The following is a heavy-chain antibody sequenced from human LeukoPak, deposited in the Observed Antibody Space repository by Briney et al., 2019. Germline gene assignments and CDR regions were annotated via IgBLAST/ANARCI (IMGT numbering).Heavy chain of an antibody. V-gene: IGHV3-15*01. J-gene: IGHJ4*02. Sequence: GGSLRLSCAGSGITFTNTWMTWVRQAPGKGLEWIGLIKSKTDGGTTDYAAPVKGRFTISRDDSKNTLYLQMDSLETEDTAVYFCVADVPNVRDYVPIDYWGQGTLVTVSS. D-gene: IGHD4-17*01. CDR3: VADVPNVRDYVPIDY. CDR1: GITFTNTW. CDR2: IKSKTDGGTT.